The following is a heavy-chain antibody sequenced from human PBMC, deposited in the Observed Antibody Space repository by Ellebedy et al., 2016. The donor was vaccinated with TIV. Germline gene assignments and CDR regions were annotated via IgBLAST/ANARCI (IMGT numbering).Heavy chain of an antibody. D-gene: IGHD5-24*01. CDR1: GFTFDDYG. CDR2: ISWHSGSI. Sequence: PGGSLRLSCAASGFTFDDYGMHWVRQAPGKGLEWVSGISWHSGSIGYADSVKGRFTISRDNAKNSLYLQMNSLRPEDTAVYYCVYNAVLWGQGTLVTVSS. V-gene: IGHV3-9*01. CDR3: VYNAVL. J-gene: IGHJ4*02.